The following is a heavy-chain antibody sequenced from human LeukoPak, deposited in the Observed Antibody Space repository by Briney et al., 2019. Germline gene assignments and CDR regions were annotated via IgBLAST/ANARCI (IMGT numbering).Heavy chain of an antibody. J-gene: IGHJ6*03. CDR1: GGSISSYY. CDR2: IYYSGST. D-gene: IGHD2-2*01. CDR3: ARIGPKRVVPAASTMDV. V-gene: IGHV4-59*01. Sequence: SETLSLTCTVSGGSISSYYWSWIRQPPGKGLEWIGYIYYSGSTNHNPSLKSRVTISVDTSKNQFSLKLSSVTAADTAVYYCARIGPKRVVPAASTMDVWGKGTTVTVSS.